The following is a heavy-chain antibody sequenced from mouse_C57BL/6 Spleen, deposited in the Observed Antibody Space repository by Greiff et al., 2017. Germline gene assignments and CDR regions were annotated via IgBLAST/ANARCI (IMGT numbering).Heavy chain of an antibody. J-gene: IGHJ4*01. CDR1: GYSITSGYY. D-gene: IGHD2-3*01. CDR3: ARAHYDGYHYYAMDY. V-gene: IGHV3-6*01. Sequence: EVQLQQSGPGLVKPSQSLSLTCSVTGYSITSGYYWNWIRQFPGNKLEWMGYISYDGSNNYNPSLKNRISITRDTSKNQFFLKLNSVTTEDTATYYGARAHYDGYHYYAMDYWGQGTSVTVSS. CDR2: ISYDGSN.